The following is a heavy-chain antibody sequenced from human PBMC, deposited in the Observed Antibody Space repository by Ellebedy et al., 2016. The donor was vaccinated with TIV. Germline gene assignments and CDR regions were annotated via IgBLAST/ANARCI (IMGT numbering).Heavy chain of an antibody. Sequence: GESLKISCAASGFTFISYGMHWVRQAPGKGPELVAVISFDGSTPYYADFVQGRFNISRDTPKSTLYLVMNNLRIEDTAMYYCAKAKGYSGSYPHDLWGRGTLVTVSS. CDR1: GFTFISYG. CDR3: AKAKGYSGSYPHDL. D-gene: IGHD1-26*01. V-gene: IGHV3-30*18. J-gene: IGHJ4*02. CDR2: ISFDGSTP.